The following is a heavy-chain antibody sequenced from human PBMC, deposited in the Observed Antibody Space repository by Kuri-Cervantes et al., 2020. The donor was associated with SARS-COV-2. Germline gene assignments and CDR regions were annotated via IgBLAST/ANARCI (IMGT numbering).Heavy chain of an antibody. Sequence: ASVKVSCKASGYTFTGYYMHWVRQAPGQGPEWMGWINPNSGGTNYAQKFQGRVTMTGDTSISTAYMELSRLRSDDTAVYYCATPSYYDSSGSYDAFDIWGQGTMVTVSS. CDR2: INPNSGGT. CDR3: ATPSYYDSSGSYDAFDI. CDR1: GYTFTGYY. J-gene: IGHJ3*02. V-gene: IGHV1-2*02. D-gene: IGHD3-22*01.